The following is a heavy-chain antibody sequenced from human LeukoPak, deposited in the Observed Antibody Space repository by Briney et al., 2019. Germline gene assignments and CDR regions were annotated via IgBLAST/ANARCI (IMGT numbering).Heavy chain of an antibody. CDR3: VRGGHWFDP. J-gene: IGHJ5*02. CDR1: GGSISSYY. CDR2: IYYTGST. Sequence: SETLSLTCTVSGGSISSYYWSWIRQPPGKGLEWIGYIYYTGSTNYNSALKSRVTMSVDTSKNQFSLKLTSVTAADTAVYYCVRGGHWFDPWGQGTLVSVSS. V-gene: IGHV4-59*01.